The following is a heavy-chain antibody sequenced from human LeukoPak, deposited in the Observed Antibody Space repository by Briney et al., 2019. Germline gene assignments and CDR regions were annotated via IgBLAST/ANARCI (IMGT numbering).Heavy chain of an antibody. CDR1: GFTFSSYS. CDR3: AKDTTGTTGAFDI. D-gene: IGHD1-1*01. J-gene: IGHJ3*02. Sequence: GGSLRLSCAASGFTFSSYSMNWVRQAPGKGLEWVSYISSSSSTIYYADSVKGRFTISRDNAKNSLYLQMNSLRAEDTALYYCAKDTTGTTGAFDIWGQGTMVSVSS. CDR2: ISSSSSTI. V-gene: IGHV3-48*01.